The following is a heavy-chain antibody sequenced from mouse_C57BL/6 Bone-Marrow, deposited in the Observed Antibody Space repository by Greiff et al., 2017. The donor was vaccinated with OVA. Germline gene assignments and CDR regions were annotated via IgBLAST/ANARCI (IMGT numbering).Heavy chain of an antibody. CDR1: GYTFTSYG. J-gene: IGHJ1*03. CDR3: ARGGYGSREWYFDV. D-gene: IGHD1-1*01. Sequence: VQLQQSGAELARPGASVKLSCKASGYTFTSYGISWVKQRTGQGLEWIGEIYPRSGNTYYNEKFKGKATLTADKSSSTAYMELRSLTSEDSAVYFCARGGYGSREWYFDVWGTGTTVTVSS. CDR2: IYPRSGNT. V-gene: IGHV1-81*01.